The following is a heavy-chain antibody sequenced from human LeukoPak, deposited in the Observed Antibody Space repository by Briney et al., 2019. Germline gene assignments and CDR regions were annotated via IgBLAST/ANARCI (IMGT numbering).Heavy chain of an antibody. CDR1: GGSFSGYY. D-gene: IGHD6-19*01. CDR2: INHSGST. CDR3: ANTQARAGMGVYYYGMDV. J-gene: IGHJ6*02. Sequence: SETLSLTCAVYGGSFSGYYWSWIRQPPGKGLEWIGEINHSGSTNYNPSLKSRVTISVDTSKNQFSLKLSSVTAADTAVYYCANTQARAGMGVYYYGMDVWGQGTTVTVSS. V-gene: IGHV4-34*01.